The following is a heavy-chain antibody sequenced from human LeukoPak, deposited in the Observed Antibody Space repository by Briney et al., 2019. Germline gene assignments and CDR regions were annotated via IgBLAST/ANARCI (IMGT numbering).Heavy chain of an antibody. D-gene: IGHD3-22*01. Sequence: AGGSLRLSCAASGFTFSDYYMSWIRQAPGKGLEWVSYISSSGSTIYYADSVKGRFTISRDNAKNSLYLQMNSLRAEDTAVYYCAREENSSGYSYMDVWSKGTTVTISS. CDR2: ISSSGSTI. J-gene: IGHJ6*03. CDR1: GFTFSDYY. CDR3: AREENSSGYSYMDV. V-gene: IGHV3-11*01.